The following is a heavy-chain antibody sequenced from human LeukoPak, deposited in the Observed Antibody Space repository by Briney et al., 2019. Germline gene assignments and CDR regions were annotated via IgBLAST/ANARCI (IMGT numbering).Heavy chain of an antibody. CDR1: GYTFTSYD. Sequence: GASVKVSCTASGYTFTSYDINWVRQAPGQGLEWMGWMNPNSGNTAYAQKFQGRVTITRNTSISTAYLELSSLRSEDTAVYYCARAPSKRKPGYYYYYMDVWGKGTTVTVSS. J-gene: IGHJ6*03. CDR2: MNPNSGNT. CDR3: ARAPSKRKPGYYYYYMDV. V-gene: IGHV1-8*03.